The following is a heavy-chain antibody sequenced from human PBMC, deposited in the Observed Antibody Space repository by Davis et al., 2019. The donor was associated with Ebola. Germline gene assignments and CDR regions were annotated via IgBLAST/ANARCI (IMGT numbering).Heavy chain of an antibody. CDR1: GFPFSQAW. Sequence: GESLKIPCAASGFPFSQAWLNWVRQAPGKGLEWVGRIKSKNDGETTDYAAPVRGSFTMSRDDSKNTLFLQMDSLKTEETGIYFCVTMAAFWGQGTLVTVSS. V-gene: IGHV3-15*07. J-gene: IGHJ4*02. D-gene: IGHD5-24*01. CDR2: IKSKNDGETT. CDR3: VTMAAF.